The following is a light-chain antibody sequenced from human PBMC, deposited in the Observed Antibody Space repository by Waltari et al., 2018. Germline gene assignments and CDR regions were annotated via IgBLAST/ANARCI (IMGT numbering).Light chain of an antibody. Sequence: DIQMTQSPSSLSTSVGDRVTISCRASQSVTGYLNWYQQKPGKAPKLLIYEASRSHSGVPSRFSGSQSVTDFTLTISFLQPEDFATYYCQQSDTNPIAFGQGTRLEIK. V-gene: IGKV1-39*01. CDR1: QSVTGY. J-gene: IGKJ5*01. CDR2: EAS. CDR3: QQSDTNPIA.